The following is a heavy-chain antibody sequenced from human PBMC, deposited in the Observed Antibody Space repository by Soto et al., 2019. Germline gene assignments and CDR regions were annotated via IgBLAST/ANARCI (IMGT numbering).Heavy chain of an antibody. CDR3: ARDPRYSNTGLYYYYGMDV. J-gene: IGHJ6*02. Sequence: ASVKVSCKASGYTFTSYGISWVRQAPGQGLDWMGWISAYNGNTNYAQKLQGRVTMTTDTSTSTAYMELRSLRSDDTAVYYCARDPRYSNTGLYYYYGMDVWGQGTTVTVSS. CDR1: GYTFTSYG. V-gene: IGHV1-18*01. D-gene: IGHD4-4*01. CDR2: ISAYNGNT.